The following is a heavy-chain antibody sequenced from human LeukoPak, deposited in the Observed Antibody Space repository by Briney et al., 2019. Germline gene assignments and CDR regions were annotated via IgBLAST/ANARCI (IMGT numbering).Heavy chain of an antibody. CDR2: IYTSGST. J-gene: IGHJ6*03. Sequence: SETLSLTCTVSGGSISSGSYYWSWIRQPAGKGLEWIGRIYTSGSTNYNPSLKSRVTMSVDTSKNQFSLKLSSVTAADTAVYYCARAYGSGGTYYMDVWGKGTTVTVSS. D-gene: IGHD3-10*01. V-gene: IGHV4-61*02. CDR1: GGSISSGSYY. CDR3: ARAYGSGGTYYMDV.